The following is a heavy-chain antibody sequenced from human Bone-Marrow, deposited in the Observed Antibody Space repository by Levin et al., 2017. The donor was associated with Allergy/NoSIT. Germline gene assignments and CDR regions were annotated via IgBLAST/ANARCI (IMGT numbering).Heavy chain of an antibody. J-gene: IGHJ4*02. CDR1: GFTVRNNY. CDR3: ARDGGVATGGDY. Sequence: GGSLRLSCVASGFTVRNNYMRWFRQAPGKGLEWVSLIYSGGDTYYADSVKGRFSISRDGSTNTLYLQMNSLNAEDTAVYYCARDGGVATGGDYWGQGTLVTVSS. CDR2: IYSGGDT. D-gene: IGHD6-13*01. V-gene: IGHV3-66*01.